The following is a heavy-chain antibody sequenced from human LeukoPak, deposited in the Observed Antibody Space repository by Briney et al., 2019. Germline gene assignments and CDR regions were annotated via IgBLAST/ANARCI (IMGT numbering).Heavy chain of an antibody. CDR1: GGSISSSSYY. V-gene: IGHV4-39*01. D-gene: IGHD2-15*01. Sequence: SETLSRTCTVSGGSISSSSYYWGWIRQPPGKWLEWIGSIYYSGSTYYNPSLKSRVTISVNTSKNQVSLKLSSVTAADTAVYYCARLWSTDCSGGSCPHQPNYWGQGTLVTVSS. J-gene: IGHJ4*02. CDR3: ARLWSTDCSGGSCPHQPNY. CDR2: IYYSGST.